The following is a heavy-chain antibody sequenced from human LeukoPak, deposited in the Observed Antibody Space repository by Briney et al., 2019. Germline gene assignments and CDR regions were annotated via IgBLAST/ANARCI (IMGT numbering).Heavy chain of an antibody. CDR3: ARDRIGFGEIYYYYGMDV. CDR1: GFTVSSNY. CDR2: IYSGGST. J-gene: IGHJ6*02. V-gene: IGHV3-66*01. Sequence: GGSLRLSCAASGFTVSSNYMSWVRQAPGKGLEWVSVIYSGGSTYYADSVKGRFTISRDNSKNTLYLQMNSLRAEDTAVYYCARDRIGFGEIYYYYGMDVWGQGTTVTVSS. D-gene: IGHD3-10*01.